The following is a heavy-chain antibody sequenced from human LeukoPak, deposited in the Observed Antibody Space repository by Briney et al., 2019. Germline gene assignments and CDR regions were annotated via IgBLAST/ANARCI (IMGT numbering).Heavy chain of an antibody. CDR2: ISGSGGST. Sequence: PGGSLRLSCAASGFTFSSYAMSWVRQAPGKGLEWVSAISGSGGSTYYADSVKGRFTISRDNSKNTLYLQMNSLRAEDTAVYYCAALRAPYSSGWYVEDYWGQGTLVTVSS. D-gene: IGHD6-19*01. V-gene: IGHV3-23*01. CDR3: AALRAPYSSGWYVEDY. J-gene: IGHJ4*02. CDR1: GFTFSSYA.